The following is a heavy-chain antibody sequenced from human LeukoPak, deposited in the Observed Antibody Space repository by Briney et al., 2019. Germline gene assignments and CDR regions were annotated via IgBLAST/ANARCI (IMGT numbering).Heavy chain of an antibody. D-gene: IGHD3-22*01. CDR3: ARDTDSSGYYYPFAY. CDR1: GGSISSYY. CDR2: IYTSGST. J-gene: IGHJ4*02. V-gene: IGHV4-4*07. Sequence: SETLSLTCTVSGGSISSYYWSWIRQPAGKGLEWIGRIYTSGSTNYNPSLKSRVTMSVDTSKTQFSLKLSSVTAADTAVYYCARDTDSSGYYYPFAYWGQGTLVTVSS.